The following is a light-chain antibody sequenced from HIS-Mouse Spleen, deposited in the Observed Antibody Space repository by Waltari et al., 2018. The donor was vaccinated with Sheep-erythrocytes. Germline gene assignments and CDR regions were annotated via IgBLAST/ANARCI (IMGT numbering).Light chain of an antibody. J-gene: IGLJ2*01. Sequence: SYELTQPPSVSVSPGQTASITCSGDKLGDKYACWYQQKPGQAPVLVIYKDSERPSGIPGRFSGSSSGTTVTLTISGVQAEDEADYYCQSADSSGTSHVVFGGGTKLTVL. V-gene: IGLV3-25*03. CDR1: KLGDKY. CDR3: QSADSSGTSHVV. CDR2: KDS.